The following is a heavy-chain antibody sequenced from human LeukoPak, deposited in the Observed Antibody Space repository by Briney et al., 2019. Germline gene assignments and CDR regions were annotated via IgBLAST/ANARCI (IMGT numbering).Heavy chain of an antibody. J-gene: IGHJ4*02. CDR2: ISSSSSYI. D-gene: IGHD3-3*01. CDR3: ARDLRFLEWLAGGNYFDY. Sequence: GGSLRLSCEASGFTFSTYAMCWVRQAPGKGLEWVSSISSSSSYIYYADSVKGRFTISRDNAKNSLYLQMNSLRAEDTAVYYCARDLRFLEWLAGGNYFDYWGQGTLVTVSS. CDR1: GFTFSTYA. V-gene: IGHV3-21*01.